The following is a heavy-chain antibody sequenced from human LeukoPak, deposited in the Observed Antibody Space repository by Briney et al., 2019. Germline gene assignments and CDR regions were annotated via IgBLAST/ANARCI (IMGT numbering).Heavy chain of an antibody. D-gene: IGHD6-13*01. CDR3: ARVYRGARDSSSWAFDY. Sequence: GGSLRLSCAASGFTFSSYAMHWVRQAPGKGLEWVAVISYDGSNKYYADSVKGRFTISRDNSKNTLYLQMNSLRAEDTAVYYCARVYRGARDSSSWAFDYWGQGTLVTVSS. CDR2: ISYDGSNK. J-gene: IGHJ4*02. V-gene: IGHV3-30-3*01. CDR1: GFTFSSYA.